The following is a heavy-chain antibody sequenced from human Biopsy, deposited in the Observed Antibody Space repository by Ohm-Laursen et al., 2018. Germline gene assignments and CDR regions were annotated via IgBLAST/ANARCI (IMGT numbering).Heavy chain of an antibody. CDR3: ARLTRRGNIIFFDY. V-gene: IGHV4-59*08. CDR2: MFYHGTT. J-gene: IGHJ4*02. D-gene: IGHD1-26*01. Sequence: SETLSLTCTVSGDSVSNNFWTWIRQPPGKTLEWIAYMFYHGTTTYNPSLKGRVIVSVNPPKTQISLKLTSVTASDTAIYYCARLTRRGNIIFFDYWGQGTLVAVSS. CDR1: GDSVSNNF.